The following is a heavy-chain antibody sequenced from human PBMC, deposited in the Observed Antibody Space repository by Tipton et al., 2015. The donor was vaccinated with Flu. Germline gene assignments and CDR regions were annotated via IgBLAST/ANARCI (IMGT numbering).Heavy chain of an antibody. V-gene: IGHV3-33*01. Sequence: SLRLSCAASGFTFSNFAMHWVRQAPGKGLEWVAGVWYDGTNEYYADSVKGRFTISRDNSKNTLYLQMNSLGAEDTAVYYCARGYDILTDGGGYFDYWGQGTLVTVSS. CDR3: ARGYDILTDGGGYFDY. CDR2: VWYDGTNE. CDR1: GFTFSNFA. J-gene: IGHJ4*02. D-gene: IGHD3-9*01.